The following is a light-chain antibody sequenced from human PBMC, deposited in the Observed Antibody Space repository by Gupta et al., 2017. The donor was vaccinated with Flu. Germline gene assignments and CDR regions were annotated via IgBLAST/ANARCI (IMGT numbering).Light chain of an antibody. CDR1: NIGSKS. CDR2: DSS. J-gene: IGLJ2*01. CDR3: QVWDSNSDVV. Sequence: SFVLTQPPPVSVAPRQTARITCEGNNIGSKSVTWYQQKSGQAPVMVVYDSSVRPSGIPGRLSGSNSGNTATLTISRVEAGEEADYYGQVWDSNSDVVFGGGTKLTVL. V-gene: IGLV3-21*02.